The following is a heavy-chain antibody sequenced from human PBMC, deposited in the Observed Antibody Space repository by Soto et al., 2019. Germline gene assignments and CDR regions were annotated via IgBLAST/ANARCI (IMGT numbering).Heavy chain of an antibody. CDR3: ASTVTTNWYFDL. Sequence: QLQLQESGSGLVKPSQTLSLTCAVSGGSISSGGYSWSWIRQPPGKGREWIGYIYHSGSTYYNPSLKSRVTISVDRSKNQFSLKLSSVTAADTDVYYCASTVTTNWYFDLWGRGTLVTVSS. V-gene: IGHV4-30-2*01. J-gene: IGHJ2*01. CDR2: IYHSGST. D-gene: IGHD4-17*01. CDR1: GGSISSGGYS.